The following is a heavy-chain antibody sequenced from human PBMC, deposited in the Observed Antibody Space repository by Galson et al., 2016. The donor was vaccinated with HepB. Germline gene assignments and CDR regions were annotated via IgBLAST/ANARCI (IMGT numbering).Heavy chain of an antibody. CDR1: GFTFSSYA. Sequence: SLRLSCAASGFTFSSYAMHWVRQAPGKGLEWVAVISYDGNNKYYADSVKDRFTISRHNFKNTLYLRMNSLRPEDTAVYYCAKDPRKSWYYYGSGSYHDYWGQGTLVTVSS. CDR3: AKDPRKSWYYYGSGSYHDY. V-gene: IGHV3-30*18. J-gene: IGHJ4*02. CDR2: ISYDGNNK. D-gene: IGHD3-10*01.